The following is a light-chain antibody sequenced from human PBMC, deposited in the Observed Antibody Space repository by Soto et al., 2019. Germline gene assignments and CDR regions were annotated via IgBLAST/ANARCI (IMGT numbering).Light chain of an antibody. CDR2: FVS. CDR1: QSLLHSNGYNY. J-gene: IGKJ2*01. CDR3: MQTLQTPYT. Sequence: DIVMTQSPLSLPVTPGEPASISCRSSQSLLHSNGYNYLDWYLQKPGQSPQLLIYFVSNRASGVPDSFSGSGSGTDFTLKISRVEAEDVGAYYCMQTLQTPYTFGQGTKLEIK. V-gene: IGKV2-28*01.